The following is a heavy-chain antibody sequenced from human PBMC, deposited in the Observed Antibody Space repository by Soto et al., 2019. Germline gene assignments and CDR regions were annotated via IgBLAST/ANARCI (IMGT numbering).Heavy chain of an antibody. CDR3: ARQQGYDILTGYLYGMDV. CDR2: IYYSGST. Sequence: SETLSLTCTVSGGSISSSSYYWGWIRQPPGKGLEWIGSIYYSGSTYYNPSLKSRVTISVDTSKNQFSLKLRSVTAADTAVYYCARQQGYDILTGYLYGMDVWGQGTTVTVSS. V-gene: IGHV4-39*01. D-gene: IGHD3-9*01. CDR1: GGSISSSSYY. J-gene: IGHJ6*02.